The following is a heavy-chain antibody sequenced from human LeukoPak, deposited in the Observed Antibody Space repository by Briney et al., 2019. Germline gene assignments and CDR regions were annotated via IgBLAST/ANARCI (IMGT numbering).Heavy chain of an antibody. V-gene: IGHV3-30*18. D-gene: IGHD6-13*01. Sequence: GGSLRLSCAASGFTFSSYGMHWVRQAPGKGLEWVAVISYDGGNKYYADSVKGRFTISRDNSKNTLYLQMNSLKTEDTAVYYCAKGYSSSWYGLDYWGQGTLVTVSS. CDR2: ISYDGGNK. CDR3: AKGYSSSWYGLDY. CDR1: GFTFSSYG. J-gene: IGHJ4*02.